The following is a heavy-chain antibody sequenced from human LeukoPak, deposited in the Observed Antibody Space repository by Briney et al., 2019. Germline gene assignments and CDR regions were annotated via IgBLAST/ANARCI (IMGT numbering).Heavy chain of an antibody. Sequence: SETLSLTCTVSGGSISSYYWSWIRQPPGKGLEWIGYIYYSGSTNYNPPLKSRVTISVDTSKNQFSLKLSSVTAADTAVYYCARQKSSGWSRKWAANAFDIWGQGTMVTVSS. CDR1: GGSISSYY. J-gene: IGHJ3*02. CDR3: ARQKSSGWSRKWAANAFDI. D-gene: IGHD6-19*01. V-gene: IGHV4-59*08. CDR2: IYYSGST.